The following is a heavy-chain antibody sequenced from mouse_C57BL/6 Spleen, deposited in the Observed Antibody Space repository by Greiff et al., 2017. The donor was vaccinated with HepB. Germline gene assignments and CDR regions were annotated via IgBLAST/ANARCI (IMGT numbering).Heavy chain of an antibody. CDR1: GYTFTDYE. CDR2: IDPETGGT. Sequence: VQLQQSGAELVRPGASVTLSCKASGYTFTDYEMHWVKQTPVHGLEWIGAIDPETGGTAYNQKFKGKAILTADKSSSTAYMELRSLTSEDSAVYYCTSFGFLRGYWGQGTTLTVSS. V-gene: IGHV1-15*01. CDR3: TSFGFLRGY. J-gene: IGHJ2*01.